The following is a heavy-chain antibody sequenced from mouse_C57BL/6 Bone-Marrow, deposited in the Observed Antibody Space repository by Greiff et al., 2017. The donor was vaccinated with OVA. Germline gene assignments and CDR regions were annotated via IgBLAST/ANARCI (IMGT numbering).Heavy chain of an antibody. CDR1: GFTFSSYA. CDR2: ISDGGSYT. D-gene: IGHD1-1*01. Sequence: EVQVVESGGGLVKPGGSLKLSCAASGFTFSSYAMSWVRQTPEKRLEWVATISDGGSYTYYPDNVKGRFTISRDNAKNNLYLQMSHLKSEDTAMYYCARGITTVVLRVDVWGTGTTVTVSS. V-gene: IGHV5-4*01. CDR3: ARGITTVVLRVDV. J-gene: IGHJ1*03.